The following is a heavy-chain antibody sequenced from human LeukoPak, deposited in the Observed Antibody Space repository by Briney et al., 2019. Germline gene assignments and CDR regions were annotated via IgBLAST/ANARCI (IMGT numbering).Heavy chain of an antibody. CDR1: GYTFTGYY. CDR3: ARDPPVGVPDTFDY. Sequence: ASVKVSCKASGYTFTGYYMHWVRQAPGQGLEWMGWINPNSGGTNYAQKFQGRVTMTRDTSISTAYMELSRLRSDDTAVYYCARDPPVGVPDTFDYWGQGTLVTVSS. CDR2: INPNSGGT. D-gene: IGHD3-16*01. V-gene: IGHV1-2*02. J-gene: IGHJ4*02.